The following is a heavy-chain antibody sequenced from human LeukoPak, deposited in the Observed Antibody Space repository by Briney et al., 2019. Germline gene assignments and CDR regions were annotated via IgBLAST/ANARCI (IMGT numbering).Heavy chain of an antibody. V-gene: IGHV3-53*01. J-gene: IGHJ3*01. D-gene: IGHD2-21*01. Sequence: GGSLRLSCAASGFTVSSYHMSWVRQAPGKGLEWVSVIYSGGNHYYADSVKGRFTFSRDPSKNTLFLEMNSLRAEDTAVYYCVRGGITYFDPFDLWGQGTMVTLSS. CDR2: IYSGGNH. CDR1: GFTVSSYH. CDR3: VRGGITYFDPFDL.